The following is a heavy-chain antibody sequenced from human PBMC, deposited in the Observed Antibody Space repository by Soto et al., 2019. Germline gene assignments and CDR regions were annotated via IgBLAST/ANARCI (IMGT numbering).Heavy chain of an antibody. D-gene: IGHD3-9*01. CDR1: GYTFTSYA. CDR2: IIPIFGTA. Sequence: SVKVSFKASGYTFTSYAMHWVRQAPGQGLEWMGGIIPIFGTASYAQKFQGRVTITADESTSTAYMELSSLRSEDTAVYYYARDLSGDNDYWGQGTLVTVSS. CDR3: ARDLSGDNDY. J-gene: IGHJ4*02. V-gene: IGHV1-69*13.